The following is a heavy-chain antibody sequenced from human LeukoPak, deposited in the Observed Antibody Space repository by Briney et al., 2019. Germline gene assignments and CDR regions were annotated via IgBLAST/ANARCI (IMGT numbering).Heavy chain of an antibody. D-gene: IGHD3-22*01. J-gene: IGHJ6*03. CDR3: ARGFYGDSSYYYYYMDV. CDR2: IGTAGDT. CDR1: GFTFGSYD. V-gene: IGHV3-13*01. Sequence: PGGSLRLSCAASGFTFGSYDMHWVRQATGKGLEWVSAIGTAGDTYYPGSVKGRFTISRENAKNSLYLQMNSLRAGDTAVYYCARGFYGDSSYYYYYMDVWGKGTMVTVSS.